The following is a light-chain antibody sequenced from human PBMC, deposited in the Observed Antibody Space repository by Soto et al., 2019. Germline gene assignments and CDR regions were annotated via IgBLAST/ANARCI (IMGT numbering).Light chain of an antibody. J-gene: IGKJ4*01. CDR1: QSIKNW. V-gene: IGKV1-5*03. Sequence: DIQMTQSPSTLSASVGDRVTITCRASQSIKNWLAWYQQKPGEAPKLLIYKASTLESGVPSRFSGSGSGTEFTLTISCLQPDDVATYYCQKYNSALQLTFGGGTKVDIK. CDR3: QKYNSALQLT. CDR2: KAS.